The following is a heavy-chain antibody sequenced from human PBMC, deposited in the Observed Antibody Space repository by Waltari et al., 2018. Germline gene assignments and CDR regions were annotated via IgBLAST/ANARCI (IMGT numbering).Heavy chain of an antibody. D-gene: IGHD3-22*01. CDR2: INHSGST. J-gene: IGHJ5*02. Sequence: QVQLQQWGAGLLKPSETLSLTCAVYGGSFSGYYWSWIRQPPGKGLEWIGEINHSGSTNYNPSLKSRVTISVDTSKNQFSLKLSSVTAADTAVYYCVRHDRDGYNPLNWFDPWGQGTLVTVSS. CDR1: GGSFSGYY. CDR3: VRHDRDGYNPLNWFDP. V-gene: IGHV4-34*01.